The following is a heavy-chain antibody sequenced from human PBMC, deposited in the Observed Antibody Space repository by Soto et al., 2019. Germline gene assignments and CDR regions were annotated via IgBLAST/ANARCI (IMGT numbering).Heavy chain of an antibody. CDR1: GLPFSSHA. CDR3: PRHTFYYGMDV. Sequence: QVQLVESGGGVVQPGRSLRLSCAASGLPFSSHAMHWFRQAPGKGLEWVAVLSYDVRTKYNADSLKGRFHISRDNSQNTLFLHMNSLRPDDTAVYYCPRHTFYYGMDVWGEGTTVTVSS. J-gene: IGHJ6*04. CDR2: LSYDVRTK. V-gene: IGHV3-30*04.